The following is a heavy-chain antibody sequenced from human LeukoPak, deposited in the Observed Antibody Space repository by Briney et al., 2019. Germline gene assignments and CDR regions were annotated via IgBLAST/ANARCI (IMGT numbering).Heavy chain of an antibody. V-gene: IGHV4-59*08. CDR2: IYYSGST. CDR1: GASISPYY. CDR3: AGGARGSLAFDI. Sequence: PSETPSLTCTVSGASISPYYWSWIRQPPGKGLEWIGYIYYSGSTYYNPSLKSRVTISIDTSKNQFSLKLSSVTAADTAVYYCAGGARGSLAFDIWGQGTMVTVSS. J-gene: IGHJ3*02. D-gene: IGHD3-16*01.